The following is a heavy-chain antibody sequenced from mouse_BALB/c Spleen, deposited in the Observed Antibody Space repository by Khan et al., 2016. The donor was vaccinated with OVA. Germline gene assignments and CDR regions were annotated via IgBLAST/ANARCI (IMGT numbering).Heavy chain of an antibody. J-gene: IGHJ4*01. V-gene: IGHV1-76*01. CDR2: IYSGTGST. CDR1: GYIFTSYW. D-gene: IGHD1-1*01. Sequence: QVQLKESGAELVRPGASVKLSCKTSGYIFTSYWIHWVKQRSGQGLEWMARIYSGTGSTYYNEKLKGKATPTADKSSSTAYMKLSSPKSEESAVYFWACDYGSNYSMYYWGQGTSVTVSS. CDR3: ACDYGSNYSMYY.